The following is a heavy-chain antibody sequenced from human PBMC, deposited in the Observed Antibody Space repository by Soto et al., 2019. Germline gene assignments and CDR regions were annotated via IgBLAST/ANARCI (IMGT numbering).Heavy chain of an antibody. D-gene: IGHD3-3*01. CDR2: INAGNGNT. J-gene: IGHJ6*02. Sequence: GASLKVSCKASGYTFTSYAMHWVRQAPGQRLEWMGWINAGNGNTKYSQKFQGRVTITRDTSASTAYMELSSLRSEDTAVYYCARGLRFLEWSPYGMDVWGQGTTVTVSS. CDR3: ARGLRFLEWSPYGMDV. V-gene: IGHV1-3*01. CDR1: GYTFTSYA.